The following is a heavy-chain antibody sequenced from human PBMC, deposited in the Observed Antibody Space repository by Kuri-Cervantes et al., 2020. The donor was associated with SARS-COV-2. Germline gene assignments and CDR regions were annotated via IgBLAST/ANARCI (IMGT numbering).Heavy chain of an antibody. J-gene: IGHJ3*02. CDR3: AREVLLAVGAFDI. CDR2: ISSSSSYI. V-gene: IGHV3-21*01. D-gene: IGHD2-8*02. Sequence: GGSLRLSCAASGFTFSSYSMNWVRQAPGKGLEWVSSISSSSSYIYYADSVKGRFTISRDNAKNTLYLQVNSLRAEDTAVYYCAREVLLAVGAFDIWGQGTMVTVSS. CDR1: GFTFSSYS.